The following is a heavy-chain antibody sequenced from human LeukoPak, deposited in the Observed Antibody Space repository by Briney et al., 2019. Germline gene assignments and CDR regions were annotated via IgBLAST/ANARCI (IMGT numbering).Heavy chain of an antibody. CDR2: IYYSGST. J-gene: IGHJ4*02. Sequence: SETLSLTCTVSGGSISSSSYYWRWLRQPPGTGLEWIVYIYYSGSTNYNPSLKSRVTISVETSKNEFSLKLRSVTAADTAVYYCARVTGYRIEDYFDYWGQGTLVTVSS. V-gene: IGHV4-61*01. CDR3: ARVTGYRIEDYFDY. CDR1: GGSISSSSYY. D-gene: IGHD6-13*01.